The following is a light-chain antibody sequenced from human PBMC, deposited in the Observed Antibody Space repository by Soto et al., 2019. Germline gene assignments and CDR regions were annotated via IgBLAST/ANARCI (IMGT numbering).Light chain of an antibody. CDR1: QSVSSK. V-gene: IGKV3-20*01. Sequence: EIVLTQSPATLSVSPGEGATLSCRASQSVSSKLAWYQQKPGQPPRLLIYEASTRAIGIPDRFSGSGSGTEFTLTISRLEPEDFAVYFCQHFGNSPLWTFGQGTKVDI. CDR2: EAS. CDR3: QHFGNSPLWT. J-gene: IGKJ1*01.